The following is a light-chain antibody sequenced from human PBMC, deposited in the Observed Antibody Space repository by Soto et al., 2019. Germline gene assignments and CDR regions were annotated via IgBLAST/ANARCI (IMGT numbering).Light chain of an antibody. CDR2: GAS. CDR1: QSVDSTY. J-gene: IGKJ5*01. CDR3: HQYGRSPPIT. V-gene: IGKV3-20*01. Sequence: VLAQSPGTLSLSPGERATLSCRASQSVDSTYLAWYQQKPGQAPRLLIYGASTRAIGIPDRFSGSGSGTDFTLTISRLEPEDFAVYYCHQYGRSPPITFGQGTRLEMK.